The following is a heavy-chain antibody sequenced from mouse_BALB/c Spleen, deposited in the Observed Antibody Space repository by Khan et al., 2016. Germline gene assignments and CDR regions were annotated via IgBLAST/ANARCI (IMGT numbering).Heavy chain of an antibody. CDR1: GFNIKDTY. D-gene: IGHD1-1*01. CDR2: IDPANGNT. V-gene: IGHV14-3*02. J-gene: IGHJ2*01. CDR3: ASTVVADFDY. Sequence: VQLKQSGAELVKPGASVKLSCTASGFNIKDTYMHWVKQRPEQGLEWIGRIDPANGNTKYDPKFQGKATITEDTSSNPAYLQLSSLTSEDTAVYSCASTVVADFDYWGQGTTLTVSS.